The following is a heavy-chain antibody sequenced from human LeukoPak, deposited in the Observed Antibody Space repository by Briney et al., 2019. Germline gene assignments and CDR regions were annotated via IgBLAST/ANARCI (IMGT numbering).Heavy chain of an antibody. CDR1: GGSFSGYY. J-gene: IGHJ4*02. D-gene: IGHD3-10*01. V-gene: IGHV4-34*01. CDR2: INHSGST. CDR3: ARGTLSSGLDY. Sequence: PSETLSLTCAVYGGSFSGYYWSWIRQPPGKGLEGIGEINHSGSTNDNPSLKSRVTISLDTSKNQFSLKLSSVTAADTAVYYCARGTLSSGLDYWGQGTLVTVSS.